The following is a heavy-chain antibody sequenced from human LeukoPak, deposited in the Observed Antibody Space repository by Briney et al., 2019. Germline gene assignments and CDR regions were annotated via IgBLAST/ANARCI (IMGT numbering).Heavy chain of an antibody. CDR2: INHTGST. CDR3: ARGRCSSTSCYADY. J-gene: IGHJ4*02. CDR1: GGSFSGYY. Sequence: PSETLSLTCAVYGGSFSGYYWSWIRQPPGKGLEWIGEINHTGSTNYNPPRKSRVTISVDTSKNQFALTLSSVTAADTAVYYCARGRCSSTSCYADYWGQGTLVTVSS. D-gene: IGHD2-2*01. V-gene: IGHV4-34*01.